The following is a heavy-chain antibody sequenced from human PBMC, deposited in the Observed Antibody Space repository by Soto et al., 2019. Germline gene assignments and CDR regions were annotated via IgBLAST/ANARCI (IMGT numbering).Heavy chain of an antibody. J-gene: IGHJ5*02. CDR3: ALRFMVRGAFDP. D-gene: IGHD3-10*01. CDR1: GFTFTDYY. Sequence: QVRLVESGGGLVKPGGSPRLSCAASGFTFTDYYMSWFRQAPGKGLEWVSQISSTGATIYYADSVKGRFTISRDNAENSLYLQMTSLRGEDTAMYYCALRFMVRGAFDPWGQGTLVTVSS. CDR2: ISSTGATI. V-gene: IGHV3-11*01.